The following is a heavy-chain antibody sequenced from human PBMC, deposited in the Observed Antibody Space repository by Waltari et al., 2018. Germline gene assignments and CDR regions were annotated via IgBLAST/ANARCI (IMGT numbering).Heavy chain of an antibody. CDR1: GGSFSGYY. D-gene: IGHD4-17*01. Sequence: QVQLQQWGAGLLKPSETLSLTCAAYGGSFSGYYWSWVRQPPGKGLEWIGEINHSESTNYSPSRKSRVTISLDTSKNQFSLMLNSVTAADTAVYYCAKDYGATLRGWFDPWGQGNLVIVSS. V-gene: IGHV4-34*01. CDR3: AKDYGATLRGWFDP. J-gene: IGHJ5*02. CDR2: INHSEST.